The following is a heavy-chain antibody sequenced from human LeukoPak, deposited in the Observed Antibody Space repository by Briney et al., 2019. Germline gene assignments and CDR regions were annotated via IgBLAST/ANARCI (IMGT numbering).Heavy chain of an antibody. D-gene: IGHD6-19*01. CDR1: GFTFDEYG. CDR2: ISGDGGST. V-gene: IGHV3-43*02. CDR3: AKDQWQAGGFDY. J-gene: IGHJ4*02. Sequence: GGSLRLSCAASGFTFDEYGMYWVRQAPGKGLEWVYLISGDGGSTFYADSVKGRFTISRDNSKNSLYLQMNRLRTEDTALYYCAKDQWQAGGFDYWGQGTLVTVSS.